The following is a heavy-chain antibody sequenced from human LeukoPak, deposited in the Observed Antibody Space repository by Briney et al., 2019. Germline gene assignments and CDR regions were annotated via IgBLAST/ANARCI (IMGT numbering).Heavy chain of an antibody. J-gene: IGHJ4*02. CDR2: ISGSGGST. Sequence: GGSLRLSCAASGFTFSSYAMSWVRQAPGKGLEWVSAISGSGGSTYYADSVKGRFTISRDNAKNSLYLQMNSLRAEDTAVYYCARDYIRDGYPWGFDYWGQGTLVTVSS. CDR1: GFTFSSYA. CDR3: ARDYIRDGYPWGFDY. V-gene: IGHV3-23*01. D-gene: IGHD5-24*01.